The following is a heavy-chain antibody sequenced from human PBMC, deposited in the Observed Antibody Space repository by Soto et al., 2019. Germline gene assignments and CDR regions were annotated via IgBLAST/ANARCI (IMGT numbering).Heavy chain of an antibody. D-gene: IGHD2-2*01. CDR1: GGSFSGYY. CDR2: INHSGST. V-gene: IGHV4-34*01. J-gene: IGHJ4*02. Sequence: QVQLQQWGAGLLKPSETLSLTCAVYGGSFSGYYWSWIRQPPGKGLEWIGEINHSGSTNYNPSLKSRVTISVDTSKNQFSLKLSSVTAADTAVSYCATHSHHCSSTSCYWYWGQGTLVTVSS. CDR3: ATHSHHCSSTSCYWY.